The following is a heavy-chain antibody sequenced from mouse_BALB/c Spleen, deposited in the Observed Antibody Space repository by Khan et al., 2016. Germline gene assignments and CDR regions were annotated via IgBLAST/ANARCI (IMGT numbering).Heavy chain of an antibody. J-gene: IGHJ4*01. CDR2: INTYTGEP. V-gene: IGHV9-3-1*01. Sequence: QIQLVQSGHELKKPGETVKISCKASGYTFTNFGMNWVKQAPGKGLKWMGWINTYTGEPTYADDFKGRFAFSLETSASTAYLQINNLKNEDTATYFCARLGRGYAMDYWGQGTSVTVSS. CDR3: ARLGRGYAMDY. CDR1: GYTFTNFG.